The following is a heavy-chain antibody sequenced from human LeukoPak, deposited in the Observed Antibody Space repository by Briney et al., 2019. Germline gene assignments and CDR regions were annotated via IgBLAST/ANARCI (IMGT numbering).Heavy chain of an antibody. D-gene: IGHD4-23*01. J-gene: IGHJ3*02. V-gene: IGHV3-30*04. CDR3: ARSIDYGGPLGAFDI. Sequence: GGSLRLSCAASGFTFSSYTMQWVRQAPGKGLEWVAVISYDGSTKYYADSVKGRFTISRDNSNNTLHLQMNSLRAEDTAVYYCARSIDYGGPLGAFDIWGQGTMSTVSS. CDR1: GFTFSSYT. CDR2: ISYDGSTK.